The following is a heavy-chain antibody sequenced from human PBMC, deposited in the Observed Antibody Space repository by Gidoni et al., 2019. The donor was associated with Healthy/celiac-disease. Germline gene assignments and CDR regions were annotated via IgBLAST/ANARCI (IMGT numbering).Heavy chain of an antibody. CDR3: ARGLWFGAFDI. Sequence: QVQLVESGGGVVQPGRSLRLSCAASGFTFSSYAMHWVRQAPGKGLEWVAVISYEGSNKYYADSVKGRFTISRDNSKNTLYLQMNSLRAEDTAVYYCARGLWFGAFDIWGQGTMVTVSS. J-gene: IGHJ3*02. V-gene: IGHV3-30-3*01. CDR1: GFTFSSYA. D-gene: IGHD5-18*01. CDR2: ISYEGSNK.